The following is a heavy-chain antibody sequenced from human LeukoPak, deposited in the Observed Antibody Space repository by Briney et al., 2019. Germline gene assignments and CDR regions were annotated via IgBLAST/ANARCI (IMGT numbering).Heavy chain of an antibody. D-gene: IGHD3-22*01. CDR3: ARGGSYYDTPDY. V-gene: IGHV3-53*01. Sequence: GGSLRLSCAASGFTVSSNYMSWVRQAPGKGLEWVSVIYSGGSTYYADSVKGRFTISRDNSKNTLYLQMNGLRAEDTAVYYCARGGSYYDTPDYWGQGTLVTVSS. CDR2: IYSGGST. CDR1: GFTVSSNY. J-gene: IGHJ4*02.